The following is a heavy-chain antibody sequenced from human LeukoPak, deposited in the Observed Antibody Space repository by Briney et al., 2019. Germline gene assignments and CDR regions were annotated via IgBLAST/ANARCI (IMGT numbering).Heavy chain of an antibody. V-gene: IGHV4-34*01. J-gene: IGHJ6*03. CDR2: INHSGST. D-gene: IGHD3-10*01. CDR3: ARGLRTMVRGVIHKRLLDYYYMDV. Sequence: PSETLSLTCAVYGGSFSGYYWSWIRQPPGKGLEWIGEINHSGSTNYNPSLKSRVTISVDTSKNQFSLKLSSVTAADTAVYYCARGLRTMVRGVIHKRLLDYYYMDVWGKGTTVTIPS. CDR1: GGSFSGYY.